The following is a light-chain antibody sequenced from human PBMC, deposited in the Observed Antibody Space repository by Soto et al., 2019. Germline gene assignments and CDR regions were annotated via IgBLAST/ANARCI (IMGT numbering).Light chain of an antibody. J-gene: IGKJ1*01. Sequence: EILMTQSPSTLSVSAGERATLSCRASQSVSSNLAWYRQKPGKAPRLLIYGASTRATGIPARFSGSGSGTEFTLTISSLQSEDFAVYYCQQYYRWPQTFGQGTKVDIK. CDR3: QQYYRWPQT. V-gene: IGKV3-15*01. CDR1: QSVSSN. CDR2: GAS.